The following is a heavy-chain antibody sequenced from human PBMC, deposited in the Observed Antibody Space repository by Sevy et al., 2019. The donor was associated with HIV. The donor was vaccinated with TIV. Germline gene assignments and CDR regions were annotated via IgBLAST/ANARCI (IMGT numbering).Heavy chain of an antibody. V-gene: IGHV1-69*06. CDR3: AIVGATTGYYYYMDV. CDR2: IIPIFGTA. D-gene: IGHD1-26*01. J-gene: IGHJ6*03. Sequence: ASVKVSCKASGGTFSSYAINWVRQAPGQGLEWMGGIIPIFGTANYAQKFQGRVTITADKSTSTAYMELSSLRSEDTAVYYCAIVGATTGYYYYMDVWGKGTTVTVPS. CDR1: GGTFSSYA.